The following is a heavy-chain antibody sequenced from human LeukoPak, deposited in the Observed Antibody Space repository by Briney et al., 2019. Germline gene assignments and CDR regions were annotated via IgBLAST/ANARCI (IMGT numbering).Heavy chain of an antibody. CDR2: IYHSGST. CDR3: ARGWSSVGGSGSRRARGAFDI. D-gene: IGHD3-10*01. J-gene: IGHJ3*02. Sequence: SETLSLTCTVSGYSISSGYYWGWIRHPPGKGLEWIGSIYHSGSTYYNPSLKSRVTISVDTSKNQFSQKLSSVTAADTAVYYCARGWSSVGGSGSRRARGAFDIWGQGTMVTVSS. CDR1: GYSISSGYY. V-gene: IGHV4-38-2*02.